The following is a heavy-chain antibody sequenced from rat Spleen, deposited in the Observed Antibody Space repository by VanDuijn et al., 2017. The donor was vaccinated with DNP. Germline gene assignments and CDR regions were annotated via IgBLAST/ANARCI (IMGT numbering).Heavy chain of an antibody. D-gene: IGHD3-2*01. V-gene: IGHV5-25*01. CDR1: GFTFSNYY. CDR2: ISPSGGST. J-gene: IGHJ2*01. Sequence: EVQLVESGGGLVQPGRSMKLSCAASGFTFSNYYMAWVRQAPTKGLEWVASISPSGGSTYHRDSVKGRFTISRDDAKSTLYLQMDSLRSEDTATYYCATVLCDYWGQGVMVTVSS. CDR3: ATVLCDY.